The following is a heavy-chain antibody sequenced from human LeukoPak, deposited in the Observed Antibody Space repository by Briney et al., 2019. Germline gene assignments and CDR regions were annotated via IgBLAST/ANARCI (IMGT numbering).Heavy chain of an antibody. CDR1: GFTFTSHL. J-gene: IGHJ1*01. CDR2: VSGDGRTT. CDR3: VRTTNGPEH. Sequence: GGSLRLSCAASGFTFTSHLMHWVRQPPGKGLVWVSRVSGDGRTTNYADSVKGRFTISRDNAKNTVYLQMDSLRVEDTAVYYCVRTTNGPEHWGQGTLVTVSS. D-gene: IGHD2-8*01. V-gene: IGHV3-74*01.